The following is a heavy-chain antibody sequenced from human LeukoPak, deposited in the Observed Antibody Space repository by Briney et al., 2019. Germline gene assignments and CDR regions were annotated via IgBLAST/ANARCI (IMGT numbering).Heavy chain of an antibody. J-gene: IGHJ6*02. CDR2: INHSGST. D-gene: IGHD3-3*01. V-gene: IGHV4-34*01. CDR1: GGSFSGYY. CDR3: ARGLRFLEWRKTNYAMDV. Sequence: SETLSLTCAVYGGSFSGYYWSWIRQPPGKGLEWIGEINHSGSTNYNPSLKSRVTISVDTSKNQFSLKLSSVTAADTAVYYCARGLRFLEWRKTNYAMDVWGQGTTVTVSS.